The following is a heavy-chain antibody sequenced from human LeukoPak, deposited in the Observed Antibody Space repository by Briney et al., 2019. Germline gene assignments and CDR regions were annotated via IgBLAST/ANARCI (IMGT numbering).Heavy chain of an antibody. CDR2: ISSSGSAI. CDR1: EFTFSDYY. CDR3: ARVSLAGTGPFDI. D-gene: IGHD6-19*01. J-gene: IGHJ3*02. Sequence: GGSLRLSCAASEFTFSDYYMSWIRQAPGKGLEWVSYISSSGSAIYYADSVKGRFTISRDNAKNSLYLQMNSLRVEDTAVYYCARVSLAGTGPFDIWGQGTMVTVSS. V-gene: IGHV3-11*04.